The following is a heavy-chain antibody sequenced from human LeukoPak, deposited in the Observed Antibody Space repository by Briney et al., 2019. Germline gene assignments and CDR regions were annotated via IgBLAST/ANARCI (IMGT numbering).Heavy chain of an antibody. CDR2: MIPIFGTA. Sequence: SVKVSCKASGSTFSSYAISWVRQAPGQGLEWMGGMIPIFGTANYAQKFQGRVTITADESTSTAYMELSSLRSEDTAVYYCARDPVRDYYDSSGYYPGAFDIWGQGTMVTVSS. V-gene: IGHV1-69*13. CDR1: GSTFSSYA. D-gene: IGHD3-22*01. CDR3: ARDPVRDYYDSSGYYPGAFDI. J-gene: IGHJ3*02.